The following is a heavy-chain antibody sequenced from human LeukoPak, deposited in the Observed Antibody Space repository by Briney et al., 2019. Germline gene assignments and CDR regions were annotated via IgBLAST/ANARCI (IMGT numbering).Heavy chain of an antibody. V-gene: IGHV1-46*01. Sequence: ASVKVSCKAFGYTFTSNYMHWVRQAPGQGPEWMGVISPSGGSTTYAQKFQGRVTLTRDMSTSTDYLELSSLRSEDTAVYYCARDSRPIFEWQQLGGDYWGQGTLVTVSS. J-gene: IGHJ4*02. CDR3: ARDSRPIFEWQQLGGDY. D-gene: IGHD6-13*01. CDR1: GYTFTSNY. CDR2: ISPSGGST.